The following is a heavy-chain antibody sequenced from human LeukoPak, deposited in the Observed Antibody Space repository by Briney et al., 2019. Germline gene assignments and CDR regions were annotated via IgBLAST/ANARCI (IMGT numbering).Heavy chain of an antibody. CDR2: IKSKDDGGTT. J-gene: IGHJ4*02. CDR3: FILPGR. CDR1: GFSVVNAW. D-gene: IGHD3-16*01. Sequence: GGSLRLSCAASGFSVVNAWMRWVRQAPGQGVEWVGRIKSKDDGGTTGYAAPVEGRCSIARDAVENTLYLQKNSLQTDETRVYDCFILPGRWGQGTLVTVSS. V-gene: IGHV3-15*05.